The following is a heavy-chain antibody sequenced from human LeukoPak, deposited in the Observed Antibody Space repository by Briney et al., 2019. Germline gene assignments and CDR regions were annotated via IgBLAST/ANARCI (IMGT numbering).Heavy chain of an antibody. J-gene: IGHJ4*02. V-gene: IGHV3-7*01. CDR3: ARDPGSGSYSYYFDY. D-gene: IGHD3-10*01. CDR2: IKQDGSEK. Sequence: GGSLRLSCAASGFTFSSYWMSWVRQAPGRGLEWVANIKQDGSEKYYVDSVKGRFTISRDNAKNSLYLQMNSLRAEDTAVYYCARDPGSGSYSYYFDYWGQGTLVTVSS. CDR1: GFTFSSYW.